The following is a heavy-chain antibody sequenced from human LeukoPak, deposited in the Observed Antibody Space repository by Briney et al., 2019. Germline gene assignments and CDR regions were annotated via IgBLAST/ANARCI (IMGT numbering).Heavy chain of an antibody. CDR1: GGSISSYY. CDR3: ARLSGYSSGHYYSDY. D-gene: IGHD3-22*01. CDR2: IYYRGST. J-gene: IGHJ4*02. V-gene: IGHV4-59*01. Sequence: SETLSLTCTVSGGSISSYYWSWIRQPPGKGLEWIGYIYYRGSTNYIPSLKSRVTISVDTSKNQFSLKLSSVTAADTAVYYCARLSGYSSGHYYSDYWGQGTLVTVSS.